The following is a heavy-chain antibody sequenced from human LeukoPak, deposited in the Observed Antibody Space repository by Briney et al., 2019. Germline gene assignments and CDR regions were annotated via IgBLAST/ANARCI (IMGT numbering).Heavy chain of an antibody. D-gene: IGHD3-22*01. CDR3: ARLLRPYSYDSSGYFTTSFDF. CDR1: GGSISSSSYY. CDR2: IYYSGST. Sequence: PSETLSLTCTVSGGSISSSSYYWGWIRQPPGKGLEWIATIYYSGSTYYNPSLKSRVTISVDTSKNQFSLKLSSVTAADTAVYYCARLLRPYSYDSSGYFTTSFDFWGQGTMVTVPS. V-gene: IGHV4-39*01. J-gene: IGHJ3*01.